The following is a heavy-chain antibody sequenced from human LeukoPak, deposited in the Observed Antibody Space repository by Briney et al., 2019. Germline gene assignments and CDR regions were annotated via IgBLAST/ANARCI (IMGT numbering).Heavy chain of an antibody. CDR2: ISSSSSYI. CDR1: GFTFSSYS. Sequence: GGSLRLSCAASGFTFSSYSMNWVRQAPGKGLEWVSSISSSSSYIYYADSVKGRFTISRDNAKNSLYLQMNSLRAEDTAVYYCASELRDYYDSSGYYIFDYWGQGTLVTVSS. V-gene: IGHV3-21*01. J-gene: IGHJ4*02. D-gene: IGHD3-22*01. CDR3: ASELRDYYDSSGYYIFDY.